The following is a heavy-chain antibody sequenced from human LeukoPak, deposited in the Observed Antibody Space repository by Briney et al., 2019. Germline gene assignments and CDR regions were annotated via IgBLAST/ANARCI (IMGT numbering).Heavy chain of an antibody. CDR3: ARLRGDSSSLY. Sequence: GESLKISCQGSGYSFTNFWIGWVRQPPGKGLEWMEIIYPGDSDTRYSPSFQGQVTISADRSISTVYLQWSSLKASDTAMYYCARLRGDSSSLYWGQGPLVTVSS. CDR1: GYSFTNFW. V-gene: IGHV5-51*01. D-gene: IGHD6-6*01. J-gene: IGHJ4*02. CDR2: IYPGDSDT.